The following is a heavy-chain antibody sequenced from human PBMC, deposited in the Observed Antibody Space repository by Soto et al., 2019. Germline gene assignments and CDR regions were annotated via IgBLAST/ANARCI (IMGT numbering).Heavy chain of an antibody. CDR1: GFTFSSYA. D-gene: IGHD2-15*01. CDR2: ISYDGSNK. V-gene: IGHV3-30-3*01. J-gene: IGHJ6*02. Sequence: PGGSLRLSCAASGFTFSSYAMHWVRQAPGKGLEWVAVISYDGSNKYYADSVKGRFTISRDNSKNTLYLQMNSLRAEDTAVYYCARDRGYCSGGSCYNALYYYYYGMDVWGQGTTVTVSS. CDR3: ARDRGYCSGGSCYNALYYYYYGMDV.